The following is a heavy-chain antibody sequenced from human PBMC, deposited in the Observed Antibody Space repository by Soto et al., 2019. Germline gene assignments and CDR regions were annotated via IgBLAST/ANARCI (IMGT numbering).Heavy chain of an antibody. J-gene: IGHJ4*02. V-gene: IGHV3-11*06. D-gene: IGHD1-7*01. Sequence: QVQLVASGGGLVKPGGSLRLSCAASGFTFSDDYMTWIRQAPGKGLEWISYINNSSSYTIYADSVKGRFTISRDNAKNSLFLQMDSLRAEDTAVYYCAKGGHKELLFFDYWGQGALVTVSS. CDR3: AKGGHKELLFFDY. CDR1: GFTFSDDY. CDR2: INNSSSYT.